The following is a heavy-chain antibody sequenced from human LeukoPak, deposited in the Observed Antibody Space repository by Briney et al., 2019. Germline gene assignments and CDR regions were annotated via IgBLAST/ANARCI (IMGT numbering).Heavy chain of an antibody. D-gene: IGHD6-13*01. CDR1: GDSVSSNSAA. J-gene: IGHJ4*02. CDR3: ARDPVDIVAAGTGFDY. CDR2: TYYRSKWYN. V-gene: IGHV6-1*01. Sequence: SQTLSLTCAISGDSVSSNSAAWNWIRQSPSRGLEWLGRTYYRSKWYNDYAVSVKSRITINPDTSKNQFSLQLNSVTPEDTAVYYCARDPVDIVAAGTGFDYWGQGTLVTVSS.